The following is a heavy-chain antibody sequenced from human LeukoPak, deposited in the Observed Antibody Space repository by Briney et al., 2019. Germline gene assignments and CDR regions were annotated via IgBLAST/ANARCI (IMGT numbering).Heavy chain of an antibody. J-gene: IGHJ4*02. CDR1: GFTFSSYG. CDR2: ISYDGSNK. V-gene: IGHV3-30*18. D-gene: IGHD3-16*02. CDR3: ANGFSSLKFGY. Sequence: GGSLRLSCAASGFTFSSYGMHWVRQAPGKGLEWVAVISYDGSNKYYAESVKGRFTISRDNSKNTLYLQMNSLRAEDTAVYYCANGFSSLKFGYWGQGTLVTVSS.